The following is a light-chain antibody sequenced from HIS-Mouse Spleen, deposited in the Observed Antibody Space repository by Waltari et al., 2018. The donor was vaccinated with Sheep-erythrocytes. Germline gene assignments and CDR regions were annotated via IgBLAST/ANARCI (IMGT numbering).Light chain of an antibody. V-gene: IGLV2-8*01. CDR1: SSAVGGYNY. CDR3: SSYAGSNNWV. J-gene: IGLJ3*02. CDR2: QVS. Sequence: QSARTPPPSASGSPGQSVTISCTATSSAVGGYNYVSWYQQHPGKAPNLMIYQVSKRPSGVPDRFSGSKSGNTASLTVSGLQAEDEADYYCSSYAGSNNWVFGGGTKLTVL.